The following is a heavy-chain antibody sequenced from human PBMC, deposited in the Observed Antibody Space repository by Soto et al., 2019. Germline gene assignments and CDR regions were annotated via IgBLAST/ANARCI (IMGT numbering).Heavy chain of an antibody. D-gene: IGHD1-26*01. CDR2: IYHSGST. Sequence: PSETLSLTCAVPGGSNSSRNWCSWVRLPPGKGLEWIGEIYHSGSTNYNPSLKSRVTISVDKSKNQFSLKLSSVTAADTAVYYCARDSGSYLDSWGQGTLVTVS. CDR1: GGSNSSRNW. V-gene: IGHV4-4*02. CDR3: ARDSGSYLDS. J-gene: IGHJ4*02.